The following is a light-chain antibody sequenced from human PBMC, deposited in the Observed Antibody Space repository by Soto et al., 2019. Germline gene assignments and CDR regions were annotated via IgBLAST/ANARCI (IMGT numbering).Light chain of an antibody. CDR3: QQFNNLPIT. V-gene: IGKV1-33*01. Sequence: DIQMTQSPSSLSASVGDRVTITCQASQDISDYLNWYQQKPGKAPKLLIYDASNLKTGVPSRFNGRGSGTDFTFTISSLQPEDIATYYCQQFNNLPITFGQGTRLEIK. CDR2: DAS. J-gene: IGKJ5*01. CDR1: QDISDY.